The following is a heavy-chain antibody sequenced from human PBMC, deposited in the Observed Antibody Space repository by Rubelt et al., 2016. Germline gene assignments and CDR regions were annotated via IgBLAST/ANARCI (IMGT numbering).Heavy chain of an antibody. CDR3: ARDGYSSGWYLDY. CDR2: NSGSI. J-gene: IGHJ4*02. Sequence: NSGSIGYADSVKGRFTISRDNAKNSLYLQMNSLRAEDTALYYCARDGYSSGWYLDYWGQGTLVTVSS. D-gene: IGHD6-19*01. V-gene: IGHV3-9*01.